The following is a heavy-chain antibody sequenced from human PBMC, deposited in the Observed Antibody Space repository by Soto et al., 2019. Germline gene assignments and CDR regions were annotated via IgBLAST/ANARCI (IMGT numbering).Heavy chain of an antibody. CDR3: AKDLEVLSARFQX. V-gene: IGHV3-23*01. CDR2: ISSSGGRT. Sequence: PGGSLRLSFRASGFTFGNYAMAWVRQAPGKGLEWVSCISSSGGRTYYAYSAKVRFTISIDNSNNTLYLQMSSLRAEDTAVYYCAKDLEVLSARFQXWGQVALVTVSX. D-gene: IGHD2-15*01. CDR1: GFTFGNYA. J-gene: IGHJ4*02.